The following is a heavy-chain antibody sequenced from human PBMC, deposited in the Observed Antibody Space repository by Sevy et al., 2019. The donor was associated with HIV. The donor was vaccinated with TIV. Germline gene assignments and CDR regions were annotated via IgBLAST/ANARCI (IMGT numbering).Heavy chain of an antibody. D-gene: IGHD3-10*01. J-gene: IGHJ4*02. V-gene: IGHV3-11*04. Sequence: GGSLRLSCVASGFAFSDYYMTWIRQTPGKGLEWVSYIGSSGVVIYYADSVKGRFTISRDNAKNSLYLQMNSLRVEDTADYYCARDRPGGISMVRGVIDHWGQGTPVTVSS. CDR1: GFAFSDYY. CDR3: ARDRPGGISMVRGVIDH. CDR2: IGSSGVVI.